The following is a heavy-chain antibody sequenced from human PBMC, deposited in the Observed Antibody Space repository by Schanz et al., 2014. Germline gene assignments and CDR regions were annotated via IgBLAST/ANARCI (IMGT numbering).Heavy chain of an antibody. D-gene: IGHD3-22*01. CDR1: GGTFSSYT. CDR2: IIPYNGLT. V-gene: IGHV1-69*02. CDR3: ARGGSDYDYYYDK. Sequence: QVRLVQSGAEVKKPGSSVKVSCAVSGGTFSSYTISWVRQAPGQGLEWVGRIIPYNGLTGYARKLQGRVTMSTDKATNTVYMELRSLRPEDTAVYYCARGGSDYDYYYDKWGQGTLVTVS. J-gene: IGHJ4*02.